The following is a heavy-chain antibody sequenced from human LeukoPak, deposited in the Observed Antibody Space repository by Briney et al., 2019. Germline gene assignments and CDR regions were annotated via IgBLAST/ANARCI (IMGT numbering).Heavy chain of an antibody. Sequence: ASVKVSCKASGYSFTSFGISWVRQAPGQGLEWMGWISAYNGNTDYAQKFQGRVTMTTDTSTSTASMELRSLRSDDTAVYYCARDWFDPWGQGTLVTVSS. J-gene: IGHJ5*02. CDR2: ISAYNGNT. V-gene: IGHV1-18*01. CDR1: GYSFTSFG. CDR3: ARDWFDP.